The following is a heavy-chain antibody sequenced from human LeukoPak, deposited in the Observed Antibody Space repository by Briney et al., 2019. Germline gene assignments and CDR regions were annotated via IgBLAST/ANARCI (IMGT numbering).Heavy chain of an antibody. CDR1: GGSNSGHY. V-gene: IGHV4-59*11. Sequence: PSETLSLTCTVSGGSNSGHYWGWIRQPPGKGLEWIGHIHYSGRTDYKPSLKSRLTLSVDTSRSRFSLKLRSVGAADTAVYYCVRENYFDKWGQGTLVTVSS. CDR3: VRENYFDK. J-gene: IGHJ4*02. CDR2: IHYSGRT.